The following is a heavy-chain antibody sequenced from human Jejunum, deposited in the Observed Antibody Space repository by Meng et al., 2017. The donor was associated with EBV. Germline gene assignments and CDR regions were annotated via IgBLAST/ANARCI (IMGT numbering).Heavy chain of an antibody. CDR2: IYYSGNT. CDR3: ARVVDYYERSGYPDF. CDR1: GGSVSTASYY. D-gene: IGHD3-22*01. V-gene: IGHV4-61*01. J-gene: IGHJ4*02. Sequence: HVPLQESGPGLVKPSETLSLTCTVFGGSVSTASYYWSWIRQSPGKGLEWIGYIYYSGNTNYNPSLKSRATITVDTSKNQFSLKLSSVTAADTAVYYCARVVDYYERSGYPDFWGQGTLVTVSS.